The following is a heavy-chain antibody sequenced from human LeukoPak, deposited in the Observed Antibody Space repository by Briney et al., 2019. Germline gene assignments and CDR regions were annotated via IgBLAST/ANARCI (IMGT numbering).Heavy chain of an antibody. Sequence: ASVKVSCKVSTYTLTELSIHWERQAPGQGLEWMGWINPNSGDTNYAQKFQGWVTMTRDTSISTAYMELSRLRSDDTAVYYCARGGITGTTRGPTRLNDAFDIWGQGTMVTVSS. V-gene: IGHV1-2*04. J-gene: IGHJ3*02. D-gene: IGHD1-20*01. CDR2: INPNSGDT. CDR1: TYTLTELS. CDR3: ARGGITGTTRGPTRLNDAFDI.